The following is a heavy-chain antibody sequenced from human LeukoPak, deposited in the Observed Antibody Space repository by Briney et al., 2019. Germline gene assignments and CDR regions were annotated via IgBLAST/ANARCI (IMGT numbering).Heavy chain of an antibody. Sequence: SETLSLTCAVYGGSFSGYYWSWIRQPPGKGLEWIGEINHSGSTNHNPSLKSRVTISVDTSKNQFSLKLSSVTAADTAVYYCARGRLPTWRCGSCYNYLRGQGTLVNGPS. D-gene: IGHD2-15*01. J-gene: IGHJ4*01. CDR2: INHSGST. CDR1: GGSFSGYY. CDR3: ARGRLPTWRCGSCYNYL. V-gene: IGHV4-34*01.